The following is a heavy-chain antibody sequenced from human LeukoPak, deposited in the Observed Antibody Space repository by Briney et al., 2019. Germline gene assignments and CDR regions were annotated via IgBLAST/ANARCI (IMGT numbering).Heavy chain of an antibody. J-gene: IGHJ6*03. Sequence: ASVKVSCKASGGTFSSYAISWVRQAPGQGLDWMGGIIPIFGTANYAQKFQGRVTITTDESTSTAYMELSSLRSEDTAVYYCARSIVVVPAADYYYMDVWGKGTTVTVSS. D-gene: IGHD2-2*01. CDR2: IIPIFGTA. V-gene: IGHV1-69*05. CDR3: ARSIVVVPAADYYYMDV. CDR1: GGTFSSYA.